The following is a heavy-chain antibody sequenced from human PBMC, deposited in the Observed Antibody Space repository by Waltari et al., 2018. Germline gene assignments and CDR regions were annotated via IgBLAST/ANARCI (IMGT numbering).Heavy chain of an antibody. CDR3: TRGGNYDFWSHRPFVDP. CDR2: IRHPVST. V-gene: IGHV4-34*01. D-gene: IGHD3-3*01. CDR1: GASFSDYY. J-gene: IGHJ5*02. Sequence: QVQLQQWGAGLLGPSETLSLTCAVYGASFSDYYWGWVRQPPGKGLEWIGQIRHPVSTNYNPSLKSRVTISIDTPRSQFSLRLSSVTAADTALYFCTRGGNYDFWSHRPFVDPWGQGTLVTVSS.